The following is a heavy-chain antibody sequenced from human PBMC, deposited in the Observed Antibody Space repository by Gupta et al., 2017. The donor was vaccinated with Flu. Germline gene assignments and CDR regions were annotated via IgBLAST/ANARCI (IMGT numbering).Heavy chain of an antibody. J-gene: IGHJ3*01. V-gene: IGHV3-33*01. CDR1: GFPFSEYG. Sequence: QVQLVESGGGVVQFGRSLRLSCAASGFPFSEYGMHWVRRAPGKGLEWVAVIWYEGSNKDNEESVKGRFTISRDNSKNTVYLQMNSLRVEDTGVYYCARAVSSSWYETAAFDLWGQGTMVTVSS. CDR2: IWYEGSNK. D-gene: IGHD6-13*01. CDR3: ARAVSSSWYETAAFDL.